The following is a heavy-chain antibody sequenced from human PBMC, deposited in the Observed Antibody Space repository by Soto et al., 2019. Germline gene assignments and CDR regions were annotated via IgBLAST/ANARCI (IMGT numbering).Heavy chain of an antibody. V-gene: IGHV3-23*01. Sequence: EVQLLESGGGLVQPGGSLRLSCAASGFTFSSYAMSWVRQAPGKGLEWVSAISGSGGSTYYADSVKGRFTISRVNSKNTLYLQLNILRAEDTAVYYCAKDRIVTTSYYYYGMDVLGQGNTGTVSS. CDR1: GFTFSSYA. CDR2: ISGSGGST. D-gene: IGHD4-4*01. J-gene: IGHJ6*02. CDR3: AKDRIVTTSYYYYGMDV.